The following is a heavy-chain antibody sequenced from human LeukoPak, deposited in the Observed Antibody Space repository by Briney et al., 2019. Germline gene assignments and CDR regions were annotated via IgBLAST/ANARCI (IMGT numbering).Heavy chain of an antibody. CDR3: TRYNNDHFDY. Sequence: QPGRSLRLTCAGSGFTFGGYGMHWFRQTPGKGLEWVAVIAYDGSRAFYADSVEGRFTISRDNSKNTMSVQMDDLRAEDTAVYYCTRYNNDHFDYWGQGTLVTVSS. D-gene: IGHD1-14*01. V-gene: IGHV3-33*01. J-gene: IGHJ4*02. CDR1: GFTFGGYG. CDR2: IAYDGSRA.